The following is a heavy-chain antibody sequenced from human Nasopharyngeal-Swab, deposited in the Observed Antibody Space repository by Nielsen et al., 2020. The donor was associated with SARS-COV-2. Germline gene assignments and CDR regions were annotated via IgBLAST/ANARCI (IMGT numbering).Heavy chain of an antibody. D-gene: IGHD3-10*01. Sequence: WIRQPPGKGLEWIGYIYYSGSTNYNPSLKSRVTISVDTSTNQFSLKLSSVTAADTVVYYCARVLIGTPAYGSGTIDYWGQGTLVTVSS. J-gene: IGHJ4*02. CDR2: IYYSGST. CDR3: ARVLIGTPAYGSGTIDY. V-gene: IGHV4-59*12.